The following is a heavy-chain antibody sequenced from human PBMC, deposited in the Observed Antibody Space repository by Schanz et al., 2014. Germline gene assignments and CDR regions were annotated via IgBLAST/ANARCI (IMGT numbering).Heavy chain of an antibody. Sequence: QVQLVESGGGVVQPGRSLRLSCAASGFTFRGHAMHWVRQAPGQGLEKVAVTSTDGTKTYYADSVRGRFTLSRDNSKNTVYLQMNSLRAEDTALYFCATDYSGGGCHIWGQGTMVTVSS. J-gene: IGHJ3*02. CDR2: TSTDGTKT. CDR3: ATDYSGGGCHI. CDR1: GFTFRGHA. V-gene: IGHV3-30*04. D-gene: IGHD6-19*01.